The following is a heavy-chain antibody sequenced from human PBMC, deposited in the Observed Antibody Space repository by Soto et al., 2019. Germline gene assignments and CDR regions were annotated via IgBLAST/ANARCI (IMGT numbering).Heavy chain of an antibody. CDR2: IIPIFGTA. D-gene: IGHD1-20*01. J-gene: IGHJ5*02. Sequence: SVKVSCKASGGTFSSYAISWVRQAPGQGLEWMGGIIPIFGTANYAQKFQGRVTITADESTSTAYMELSSLRSEDTAVYYCAREPLITGTVRLRWFDPWGQGTLVTVSS. V-gene: IGHV1-69*13. CDR3: AREPLITGTVRLRWFDP. CDR1: GGTFSSYA.